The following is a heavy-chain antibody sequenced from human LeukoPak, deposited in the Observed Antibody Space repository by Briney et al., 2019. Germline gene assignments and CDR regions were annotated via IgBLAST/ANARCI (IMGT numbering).Heavy chain of an antibody. D-gene: IGHD3-9*01. CDR1: GFILSTYV. V-gene: IGHV3-23*01. J-gene: IGHJ3*02. Sequence: GGSLRLSCAASGFILSTYVMSWVRQAPGKGLAGVSTISSSGGYTYFADSVKGRFNISRDNSKNTLYLQMNSLRAEDTAVYYCAKGRWGLTINNFDIWGQGTMVTVSS. CDR3: AKGRWGLTINNFDI. CDR2: ISSSGGYT.